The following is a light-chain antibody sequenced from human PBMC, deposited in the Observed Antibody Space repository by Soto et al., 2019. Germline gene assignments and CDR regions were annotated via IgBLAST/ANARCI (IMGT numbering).Light chain of an antibody. CDR1: QSVSSY. CDR2: DAS. Sequence: EIVLTQSPATQSLSPGERATLSCRASQSVSSYLAWYQQKPGQAPRLLIYDASNRATGIPARFSGSGSGTDFTLTISSLEPEDFAVYYCQQRDNWPPTWTFGQGTKVGIK. J-gene: IGKJ1*01. V-gene: IGKV3-11*01. CDR3: QQRDNWPPTWT.